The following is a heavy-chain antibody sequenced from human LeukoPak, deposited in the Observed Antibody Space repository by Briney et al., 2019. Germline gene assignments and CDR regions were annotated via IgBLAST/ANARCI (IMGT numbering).Heavy chain of an antibody. D-gene: IGHD6-13*01. Sequence: ASVKVSCKASGYTFTGYYMHWVRQAPGQGLEWMGWINPNSGGTNYAQKFQGRVTMTRDTSISTAYMELSRLRSDDTAVYYCARGNIAAAGTKNSPLDYWGQGTLVTVSS. CDR2: INPNSGGT. J-gene: IGHJ4*02. CDR1: GYTFTGYY. V-gene: IGHV1-2*02. CDR3: ARGNIAAAGTKNSPLDY.